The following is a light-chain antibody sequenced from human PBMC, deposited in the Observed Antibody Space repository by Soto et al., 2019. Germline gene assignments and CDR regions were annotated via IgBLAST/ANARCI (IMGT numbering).Light chain of an antibody. J-gene: IGKJ1*01. CDR3: MQGTHWPWA. CDR1: QSLIHSDGSTY. CDR2: EVS. V-gene: IGKV2-30*02. Sequence: DVVMTQSPLSLPVTVGQPASISCRSSQSLIHSDGSTYLNWFQQRPGQSPRRLIYEVSDRDSGVADRFSGSGSGTDFTLKISRVEAEDIGVYYCMQGTHWPWAFGQGTEVEIK.